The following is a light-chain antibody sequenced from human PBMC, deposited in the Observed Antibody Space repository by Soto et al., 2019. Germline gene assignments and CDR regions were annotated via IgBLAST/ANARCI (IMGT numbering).Light chain of an antibody. CDR2: SNN. Sequence: QAVVTQPPSASGTPGQRVTISCSGSSSNIGSNTVNWYQQLPGTAPKLLIYSNNQRPSGVPDRFSGSKSGTSASLAISGLQSDDEADYYCSSYGGGNTVVFGGGTKLTVL. CDR3: SSYGGGNTVV. CDR1: SSNIGSNT. J-gene: IGLJ2*01. V-gene: IGLV1-44*01.